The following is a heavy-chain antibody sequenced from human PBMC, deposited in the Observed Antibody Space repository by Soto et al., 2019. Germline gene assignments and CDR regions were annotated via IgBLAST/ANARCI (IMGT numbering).Heavy chain of an antibody. CDR3: ARLYGDYYYYYGMDV. CDR2: ISAYNGNT. D-gene: IGHD4-17*01. J-gene: IGHJ6*02. V-gene: IGHV1-18*04. CDR1: GYTFTSYG. Sequence: ASVKLSCKASGYTFTSYGISWVRQAPGQGLEWVGWISAYNGNTNYAQKLQGRVTMTTDTSTSTAYMELRSLRSDDTAMYYCARLYGDYYYYYGMDVWGQGTTVTVSS.